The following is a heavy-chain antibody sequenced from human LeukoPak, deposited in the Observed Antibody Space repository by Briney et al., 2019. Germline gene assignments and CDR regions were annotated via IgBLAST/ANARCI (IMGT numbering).Heavy chain of an antibody. Sequence: SETLSLTCTVSGGSISSSSYYWGWIRQPPGKGLEWIGSIYYSGSTYYNPSLKSRVTISVDTSKNQFSLKLSSVTAADTAVYYCAGDSRSVADSFDYWGQGTLVTVSS. J-gene: IGHJ4*02. V-gene: IGHV4-39*02. CDR1: GGSISSSSYY. D-gene: IGHD6-19*01. CDR2: IYYSGST. CDR3: AGDSRSVADSFDY.